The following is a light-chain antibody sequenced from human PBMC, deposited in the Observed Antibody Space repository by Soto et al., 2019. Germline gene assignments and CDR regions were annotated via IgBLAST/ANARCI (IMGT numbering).Light chain of an antibody. CDR3: QQYNNWPPWT. J-gene: IGKJ1*01. V-gene: IGKV3-15*01. Sequence: EVVMTQSPATLSVSPGERANLSCRASQSVSSNLAWYQQKPGQAPRLLIYGASTRATGIPARFSGSGSGTEFTLNISSLQSEDFAVYYWQQYNNWPPWTFGQGNKGEIK. CDR1: QSVSSN. CDR2: GAS.